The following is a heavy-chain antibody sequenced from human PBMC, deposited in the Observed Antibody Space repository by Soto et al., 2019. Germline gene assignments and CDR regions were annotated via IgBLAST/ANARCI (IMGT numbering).Heavy chain of an antibody. V-gene: IGHV4-59*01. D-gene: IGHD6-13*01. Sequence: SETLSLTCTVSGGSLSRYYWRWIWQPPVKGLEWIRYIYHHRSTSYNPYLKSRVTISVDTSKNQFSLKLSSVTVADTAVYYCAIGPYSSSRTDCSDPWGQGTLETVSS. CDR2: IYHHRST. CDR1: GGSLSRYY. J-gene: IGHJ5*02. CDR3: AIGPYSSSRTDCSDP.